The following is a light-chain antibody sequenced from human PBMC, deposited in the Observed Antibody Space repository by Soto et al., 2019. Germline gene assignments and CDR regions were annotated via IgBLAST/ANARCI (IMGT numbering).Light chain of an antibody. Sequence: EIVLTQSPATLSLSPGERATLSCRASQSVSTYLAWYQQKPGQAPRLLIYDAYKRATGIPARFSGSGSGTDYTLTISSLEPEDFAVYYCQQRSNWPPTSGQGTKLEIK. J-gene: IGKJ2*01. CDR3: QQRSNWPPT. V-gene: IGKV3-11*01. CDR2: DAY. CDR1: QSVSTY.